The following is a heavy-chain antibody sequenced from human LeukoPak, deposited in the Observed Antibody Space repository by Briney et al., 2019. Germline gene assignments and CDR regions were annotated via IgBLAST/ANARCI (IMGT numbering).Heavy chain of an antibody. J-gene: IGHJ4*02. V-gene: IGHV3-66*01. CDR2: MYSGCST. D-gene: IGHD3-10*01. CDR1: GFTLSSNF. CDR3: SGVYDYGSR. Sequence: GGSLRLSCAVSGFTLSSNFPSGVRQATGKGVEFICVMYSGCSTDYADSVKGRLTICRDNAKGSLYLQRNSLRDEDTAVYYCSGVYDYGSRWGQGTLVTVSS.